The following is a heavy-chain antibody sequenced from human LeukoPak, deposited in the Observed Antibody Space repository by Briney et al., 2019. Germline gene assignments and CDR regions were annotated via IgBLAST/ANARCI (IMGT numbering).Heavy chain of an antibody. CDR3: AIKHCGGECHPTNYYYYGIHV. CDR2: IIPKLGRV. CDR1: GDTVSNYG. V-gene: IGHV1-69*13. Sequence: SVKVSCKASGDTVSNYGISWVRQAPGQGLEWMGGIIPKLGRVNYAQKFQGRVMITAVESTNTVNMELNSLRSEDTAVYYCAIKHCGGECHPTNYYYYGIHVWGQGTTVTVSS. D-gene: IGHD2-21*01. J-gene: IGHJ6*02.